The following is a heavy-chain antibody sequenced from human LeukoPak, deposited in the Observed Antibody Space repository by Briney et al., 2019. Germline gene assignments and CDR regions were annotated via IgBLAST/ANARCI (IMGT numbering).Heavy chain of an antibody. Sequence: PSETLSLTCTVSGGSMSRYYWSWIRQPPGKGLEWIGYIYYSGSTKYNPSLKSRVTISVDTSKNQFSLKLSSVTAADTAVYYCARGARAGYNLEPFDYWGQGTLVTGSS. V-gene: IGHV4-59*08. D-gene: IGHD5-24*01. J-gene: IGHJ4*02. CDR1: GGSMSRYY. CDR2: IYYSGST. CDR3: ARGARAGYNLEPFDY.